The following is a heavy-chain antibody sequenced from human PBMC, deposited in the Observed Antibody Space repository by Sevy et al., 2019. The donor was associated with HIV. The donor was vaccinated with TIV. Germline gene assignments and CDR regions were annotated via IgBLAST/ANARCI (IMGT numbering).Heavy chain of an antibody. CDR1: GFTFSKYS. D-gene: IGHD2-8*01. Sequence: GGSLRLSCAASGFTFSKYSMSWVRQPPGKGLEWVSTLSFGCGEINYADSVKGRFTISSDNSKSSVYLQINNLRPGDIAVYYSAREVCTHPHDYWGQGTLVTVSS. J-gene: IGHJ4*02. V-gene: IGHV3-23*01. CDR3: AREVCTHPHDY. CDR2: LSFGCGEI.